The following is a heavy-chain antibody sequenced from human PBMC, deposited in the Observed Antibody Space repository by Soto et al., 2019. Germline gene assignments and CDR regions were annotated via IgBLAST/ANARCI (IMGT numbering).Heavy chain of an antibody. J-gene: IGHJ4*02. CDR3: ATRSPAFDY. Sequence: QVPLVQSRPEVKKPGASVKVSCKTSGYTFTSYGISWVRQAPGQGLEWMGWISTSKGDTNYAQKFRGRVTMTTDTSTNTGYMELRSLSSDDTAVYYCATRSPAFDYWGQGTLVTVSS. CDR1: GYTFTSYG. V-gene: IGHV1-18*01. CDR2: ISTSKGDT.